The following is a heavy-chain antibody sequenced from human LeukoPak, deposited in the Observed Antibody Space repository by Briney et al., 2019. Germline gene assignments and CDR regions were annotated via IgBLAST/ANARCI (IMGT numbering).Heavy chain of an antibody. D-gene: IGHD3-10*01. CDR2: IDPSGGST. CDR3: ASLGSGSSPIIDFDF. V-gene: IGHV1-46*01. J-gene: IGHJ4*02. Sequence: GASVKVSCKASGYSFTSYYMHWVRQAPGQGLEWMGIIDPSGGSTNYAQRFQGRITMTRDTSTRTVYVELSSLRSEDTAIYYCASLGSGSSPIIDFDFWGQGTLVTVSS. CDR1: GYSFTSYY.